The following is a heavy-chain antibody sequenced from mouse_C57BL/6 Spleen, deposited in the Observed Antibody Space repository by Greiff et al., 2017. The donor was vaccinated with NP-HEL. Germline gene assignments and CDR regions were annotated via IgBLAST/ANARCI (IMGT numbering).Heavy chain of an antibody. CDR3: ARWGRGYAMDY. CDR1: GYTFTSYW. CDR2: IDPSDSYT. J-gene: IGHJ4*01. Sequence: QVQLQQPGAELVMPGASVKLSCKASGYTFTSYWMHWVKQRPGQGLEWIGEIDPSDSYTNYNQKFKGKSTLTVDKSSSTAYMQLSSLTSEDSAVSYCARWGRGYAMDYWGQGTSVTVSS. V-gene: IGHV1-69*01.